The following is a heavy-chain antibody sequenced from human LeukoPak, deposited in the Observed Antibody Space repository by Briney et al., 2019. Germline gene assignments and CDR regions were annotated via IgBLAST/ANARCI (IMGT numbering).Heavy chain of an antibody. CDR1: GFTFSSYA. D-gene: IGHD3-22*01. V-gene: IGHV3-30*04. J-gene: IGHJ4*02. CDR2: ISYDGSNK. CDR3: AGGHYYDSNLSFDY. Sequence: PGGSLRLSCAASGFTFSSYAMHWVRQAPGKGLEWVAVISYDGSNKYYADSVKGRFTISRDNSKNTLYLQMNSLRAEDTAVYYCAGGHYYDSNLSFDYWGQGTLVTVSS.